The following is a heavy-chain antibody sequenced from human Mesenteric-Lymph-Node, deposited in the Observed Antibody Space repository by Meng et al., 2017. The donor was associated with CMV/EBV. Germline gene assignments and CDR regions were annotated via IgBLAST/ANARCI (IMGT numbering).Heavy chain of an antibody. J-gene: IGHJ4*02. D-gene: IGHD3-10*01. V-gene: IGHV3-23*01. CDR2: ISGSGGTA. CDR3: AKNFYGSGSYY. Sequence: GESLKISCAASGFPFSTYVMSWVRQAPGKGLEWVSAISGSGGTAYFADSVKGRFTISRDNSKNTLYLQMNSLRAEDTAVYYCAKNFYGSGSYYWGQGTLVTVSS. CDR1: GFPFSTYV.